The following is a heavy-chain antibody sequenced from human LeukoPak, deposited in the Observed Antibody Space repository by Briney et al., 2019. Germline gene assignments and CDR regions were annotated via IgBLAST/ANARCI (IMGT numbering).Heavy chain of an antibody. Sequence: GASLRLSCAASGFTFSSYSVNWVRQAPGKGLEWVSSISSSSSYIYYADSVKGRFTISRDNAKNSLYLQMNSLRAEDTAVYYCASPPYSSSPPGMDVWGQGTTVTV. D-gene: IGHD6-13*01. J-gene: IGHJ6*01. CDR1: GFTFSSYS. CDR2: ISSSSSYI. V-gene: IGHV3-21*01. CDR3: ASPPYSSSPPGMDV.